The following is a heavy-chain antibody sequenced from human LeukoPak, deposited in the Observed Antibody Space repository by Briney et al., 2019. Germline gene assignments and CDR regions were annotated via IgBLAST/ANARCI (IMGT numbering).Heavy chain of an antibody. CDR2: INPNSGGT. Sequence: ASVKVSCKASGYTFTCYYMHWVRQAPGQGLEWMGWINPNSGGTNYAQKFQGRVTMTRDTSISTAYMELSRLRSDDTAVYYCARDLGGIVVVTATLFDYWGQGTLVTVSS. D-gene: IGHD2-21*02. CDR1: GYTFTCYY. J-gene: IGHJ4*02. CDR3: ARDLGGIVVVTATLFDY. V-gene: IGHV1-2*02.